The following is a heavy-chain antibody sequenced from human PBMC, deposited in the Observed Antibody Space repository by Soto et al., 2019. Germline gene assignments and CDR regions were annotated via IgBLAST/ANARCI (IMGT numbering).Heavy chain of an antibody. D-gene: IGHD2-15*01. CDR2: IYYSGTT. Sequence: SETLSLTCTVSGGSIKVGGYYWGWIRQPPGKGLEWLATIYYSGTTYYNPSLKSRLTISLDTSKSQFSLKLSSVTAADTAVYYCARGPRGCSGGSCYRNWFDPWGQGTLVTVSS. CDR3: ARGPRGCSGGSCYRNWFDP. CDR1: GGSIKVGGYY. V-gene: IGHV4-39*01. J-gene: IGHJ5*02.